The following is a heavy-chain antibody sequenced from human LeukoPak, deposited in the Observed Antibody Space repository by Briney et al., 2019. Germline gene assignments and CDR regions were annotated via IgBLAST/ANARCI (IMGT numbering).Heavy chain of an antibody. CDR3: ARDYYIRYCSGGSCYVGPPFDYYYYYMDV. CDR2: INPSGGST. D-gene: IGHD2-15*01. CDR1: GYTFTSYY. V-gene: IGHV1-46*01. J-gene: IGHJ6*03. Sequence: GASVKVSCKASGYTFTSYYMHWVRQAPGQGLEWMGIINPSGGSTSYAQKFQGRVTMTRDMSTSTVYMELSSLRSEDTAVYYCARDYYIRYCSGGSCYVGPPFDYYYYYMDVWGKGTTVTVSS.